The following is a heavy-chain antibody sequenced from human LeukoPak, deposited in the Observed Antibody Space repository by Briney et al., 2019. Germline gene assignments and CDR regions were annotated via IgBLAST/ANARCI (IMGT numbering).Heavy chain of an antibody. CDR1: GFTFSDYY. D-gene: IGHD3-10*01. CDR2: ISSSSSYT. Sequence: GGSLRLSCAASGFTFSDYYMSWIRQAPGKGLEWVSYISSSSSYTNYAGSVKGRFTISRDNAKNSLYLQMNSLRAEDTAVYYCARRAVVRGVMNAFDIWGQGTMVTVSS. CDR3: ARRAVVRGVMNAFDI. V-gene: IGHV3-11*06. J-gene: IGHJ3*02.